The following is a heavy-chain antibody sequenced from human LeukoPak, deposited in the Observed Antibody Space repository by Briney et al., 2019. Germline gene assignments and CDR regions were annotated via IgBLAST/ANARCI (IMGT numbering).Heavy chain of an antibody. J-gene: IGHJ2*01. CDR3: ATYGDSRRRDWYFDL. D-gene: IGHD4-17*01. V-gene: IGHV3-53*01. CDR1: GFTVSSNY. Sequence: PGGSLRLSCAASGFTVSSNYMSWVRQAPGRGLEWVSVIYSGGSTFYADSVKGRFSISRDNAKNSLYLQMNSLRAEDTAVYYCATYGDSRRRDWYFDLWGRGTLVTVSS. CDR2: IYSGGST.